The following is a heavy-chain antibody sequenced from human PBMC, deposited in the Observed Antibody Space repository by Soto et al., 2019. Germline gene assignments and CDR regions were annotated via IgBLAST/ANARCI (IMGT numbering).Heavy chain of an antibody. J-gene: IGHJ6*02. CDR1: GGSISSSSYY. CDR3: ASIPGIAAAGSYYYYYGMDV. V-gene: IGHV4-39*01. CDR2: IYYSGST. D-gene: IGHD6-13*01. Sequence: PSETLSLTCTVSGGSISSSSYYWGWIRQPPGKGLEWIGSIYYSGSTYYNPSLKSRVTISVDTSKNQFSLKLSSVTAADTAVYYCASIPGIAAAGSYYYYYGMDVWGQGTTVTSP.